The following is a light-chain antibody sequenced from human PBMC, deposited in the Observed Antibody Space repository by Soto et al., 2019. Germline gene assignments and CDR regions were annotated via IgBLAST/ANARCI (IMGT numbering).Light chain of an antibody. CDR3: SSYAGSNNVV. CDR1: SSDVGGYKY. J-gene: IGLJ2*01. CDR2: EVT. Sequence: QSVLTQPPSASGSPGQSVTISCTGTSSDVGGYKYVSWYQQHPGKAPKLMIYEVTKRPSGVPDRFSGSKSGNTASLTVSGLQAEDEAEYYCSSYAGSNNVVFGGGTQLTVL. V-gene: IGLV2-8*01.